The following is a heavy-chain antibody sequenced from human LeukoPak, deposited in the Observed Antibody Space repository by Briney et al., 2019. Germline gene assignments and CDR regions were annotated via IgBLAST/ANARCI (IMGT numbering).Heavy chain of an antibody. CDR1: GFTFSSYA. J-gene: IGHJ4*02. V-gene: IGHV3-23*01. D-gene: IGHD4-17*01. Sequence: GGSLRLSCAASGFTFSSYAMTWVRQAPGRGLEWVSTISGGGTTYYAESVKGRFTISRDNSKNTVYLQMNTLRAEDTAVYYCAKDLPDYGDYVEGYWAQRTLVTVSS. CDR3: AKDLPDYGDYVEGY. CDR2: ISGGGTT.